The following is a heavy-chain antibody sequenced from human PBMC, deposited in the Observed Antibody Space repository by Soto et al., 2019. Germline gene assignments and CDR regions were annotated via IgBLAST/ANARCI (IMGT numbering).Heavy chain of an antibody. V-gene: IGHV3-23*01. Sequence: EVQLLESGGGLVQPGGSLRLSCAASGFTFSSHAMSWVRQAPGKGLEWVSAISGSGGSTYYADSVKGRFTISRDNSKNTLYLQMNSLRTEDTAVYYCAQDGTMVYVLWGASMDVWGQGTTVTISS. CDR3: AQDGTMVYVLWGASMDV. D-gene: IGHD2-8*01. J-gene: IGHJ6*02. CDR1: GFTFSSHA. CDR2: ISGSGGST.